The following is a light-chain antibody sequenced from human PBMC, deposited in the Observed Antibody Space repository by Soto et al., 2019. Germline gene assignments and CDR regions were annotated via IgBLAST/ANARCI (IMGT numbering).Light chain of an antibody. CDR3: QQKYGTTIT. CDR1: RDIGSD. J-gene: IGKJ5*01. V-gene: IGKV1-39*01. CDR2: AAS. Sequence: QMTQSPSSLSAPVGDSITITCRASRDIGSDLSWYQQKPGKAPKCLIYAASSLHSGVPSRFSGSGSGTDFTLTISSLKHEDFATYYCQQKYGTTITFGQGTRLEIK.